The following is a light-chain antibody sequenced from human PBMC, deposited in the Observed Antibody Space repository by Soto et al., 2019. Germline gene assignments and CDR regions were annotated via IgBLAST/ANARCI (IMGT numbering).Light chain of an antibody. J-gene: IGKJ1*01. CDR3: QKYDSAART. V-gene: IGKV1-27*01. CDR2: GAS. CDR1: QGISNS. Sequence: DVQLTQSPSSLSASVGDRVTITCLASQGISNSLAWYQQRPGRVPKLLIYGASNLQSEVPSRFSGSGSGTDFTLTISSLQPEDVETYYCQKYDSAARTFGQGTKVDIK.